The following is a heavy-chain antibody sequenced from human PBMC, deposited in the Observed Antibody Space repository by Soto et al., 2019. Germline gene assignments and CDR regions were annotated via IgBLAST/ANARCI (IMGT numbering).Heavy chain of an antibody. D-gene: IGHD2-15*01. V-gene: IGHV3-23*01. Sequence: AGGSLRLSCTASGFTFGSYGMSWVRQAPGKGLEWVSAISGRGDSGDSTSYADSVKGRFTISRDNSKNTLYLQMNSLRAEDTAVYYCAKNKGYFSGYFDYWGQGTLVTVSS. CDR3: AKNKGYFSGYFDY. CDR1: GFTFGSYG. CDR2: ISGRGDSGDST. J-gene: IGHJ4*02.